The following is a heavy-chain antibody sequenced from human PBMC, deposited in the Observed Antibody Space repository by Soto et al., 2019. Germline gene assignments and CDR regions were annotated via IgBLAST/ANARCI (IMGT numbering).Heavy chain of an antibody. J-gene: IGHJ6*02. CDR2: ISSNGGST. Sequence: GGSLRLSCSAPGFTFSSYAMHWVRQAPGKGLEYVSAISSNGGSTYYADSVKGRFTISRDNSKNTLYLQMSSLRAEDTAVYYCVKDVFSFSGTRLKERFMPVWCQGTTGT. D-gene: IGHD2-2*01. CDR3: VKDVFSFSGTRLKERFMPV. CDR1: GFTFSSYA. V-gene: IGHV3-64D*08.